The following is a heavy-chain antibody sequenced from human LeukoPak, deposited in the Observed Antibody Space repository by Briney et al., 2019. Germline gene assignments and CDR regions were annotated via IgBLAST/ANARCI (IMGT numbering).Heavy chain of an antibody. CDR3: ATGAFDI. CDR1: GYTFTDYY. J-gene: IGHJ3*02. CDR2: VDPEDGET. Sequence: ASVKVSCKASGYTFTDYYMHWVQQAPGKGLEWMGRVDPEDGETIYAEKFQGRVTITADTSTDTAYMELSSLRSEDTAVYYCATGAFDIWGQGTMVTVSS. V-gene: IGHV1-69-2*01.